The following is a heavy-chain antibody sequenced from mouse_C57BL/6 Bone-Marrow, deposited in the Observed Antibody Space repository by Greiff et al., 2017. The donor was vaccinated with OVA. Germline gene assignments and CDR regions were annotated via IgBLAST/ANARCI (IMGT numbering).Heavy chain of an antibody. J-gene: IGHJ4*01. D-gene: IGHD1-1*01. Sequence: QVQLQQPGAELVMPGASVKLSCKASGYTFTSYWMHWVKQRPGQGLEWIGEIDPSDSYTNYNQKFKGKSTLTVDKSSSTAYMQRSSLTSEDSAVYYCARSLLRYPYYAMDYGGQGTSVTVAS. CDR1: GYTFTSYW. CDR3: ARSLLRYPYYAMDY. CDR2: IDPSDSYT. V-gene: IGHV1-69*01.